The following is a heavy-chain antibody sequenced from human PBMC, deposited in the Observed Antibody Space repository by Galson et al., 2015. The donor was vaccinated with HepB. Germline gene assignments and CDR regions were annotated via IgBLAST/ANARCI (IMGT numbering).Heavy chain of an antibody. V-gene: IGHV1-69*13. CDR1: GGTFSSYA. CDR2: IIPIFGTA. D-gene: IGHD4-11*01. J-gene: IGHJ5*02. Sequence: SVKVSCKASGGTFSSYAISWVRQAPGQGLEWMGGIIPIFGTANYAQKFQGRVTITADESTSTAYMELSSLRSEDTAVYYCARVGGLHSMNWFDPWGQGTLVTVSS. CDR3: ARVGGLHSMNWFDP.